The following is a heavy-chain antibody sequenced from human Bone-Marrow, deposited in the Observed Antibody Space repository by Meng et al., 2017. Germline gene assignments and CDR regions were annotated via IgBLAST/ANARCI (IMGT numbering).Heavy chain of an antibody. V-gene: IGHV3-21*01. CDR1: EFTFSSYS. CDR2: ISSSSSYI. CDR3: ANHYDFWSGYYRTTHFDY. J-gene: IGHJ4*02. Sequence: GESLKISCAASEFTFSSYSMNWVRQAPGKGLEWVSSISSSSSYIYYADSVKGRFNISRDNYKNTLHLQMNSLRAEDTAVYYCANHYDFWSGYYRTTHFDYWGQGTLVTVSS. D-gene: IGHD3-3*01.